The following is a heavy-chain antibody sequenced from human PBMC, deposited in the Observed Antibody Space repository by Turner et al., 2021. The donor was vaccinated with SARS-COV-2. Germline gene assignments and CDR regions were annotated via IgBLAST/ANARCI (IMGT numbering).Heavy chain of an antibody. CDR1: GFPFRSYS. Sequence: VQLVESGGGLVKPGGSLSLSCAASGFPFRSYSMNWVRQAPEKGLEWVASINSCSSYIYYADSLKGRVTISRDNTKRSLFLQMNSLRVEDTAVYYCTRSRDYYGSGTYYNYDYWGQGTLVTVSS. CDR2: INSCSSYI. CDR3: TRSRDYYGSGTYYNYDY. D-gene: IGHD3-10*01. V-gene: IGHV3-21*02. J-gene: IGHJ4*02.